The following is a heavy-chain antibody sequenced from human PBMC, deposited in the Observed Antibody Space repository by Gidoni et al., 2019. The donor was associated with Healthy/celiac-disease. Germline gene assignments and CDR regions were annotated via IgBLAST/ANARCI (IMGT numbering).Heavy chain of an antibody. CDR2: IWYDGSNK. CDR3: AREYCSSTSCYPGDYYYMDV. J-gene: IGHJ6*03. Sequence: QVQLVESGGGVVQPGRSLRLSCAASGFTFRSYGMHWVRQAPGKGLEWGAVIWYDGSNKYYADSVKGRFTISRDNSKNTLYLQMNSLRAEDTAVYYCAREYCSSTSCYPGDYYYMDVWGKGTTVTVSS. D-gene: IGHD2-2*01. V-gene: IGHV3-33*01. CDR1: GFTFRSYG.